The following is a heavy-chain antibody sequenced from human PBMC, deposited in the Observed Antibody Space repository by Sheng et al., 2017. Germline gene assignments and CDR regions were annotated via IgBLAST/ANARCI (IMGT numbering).Heavy chain of an antibody. CDR1: GGSISSYY. V-gene: IGHV4-59*01. D-gene: IGHD2-2*01. CDR3: ARDMKSSSCYDY. J-gene: IGHJ4*02. Sequence: QVQLQESGPGLVKPSETLSLTCTVSGGSISSYYWSWIRQPPGRALEWIGYIYYSGSTNYNPSLKSRVTISVDTSKNQFSLKLSSVTAADTAVYYCARDMKSSSCYDYWGQGNAGSPSPQ. CDR2: IYYSGST.